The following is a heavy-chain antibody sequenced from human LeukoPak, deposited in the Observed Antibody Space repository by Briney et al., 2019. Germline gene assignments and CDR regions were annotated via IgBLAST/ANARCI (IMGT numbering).Heavy chain of an antibody. J-gene: IGHJ4*02. V-gene: IGHV3-7*03. CDR3: ARAVTSMDCY. CDR2: LNEDGSKR. CDR1: AFAFSFYW. D-gene: IGHD5-18*01. Sequence: PGGYVRLSCAASAFAFSFYWMTWVRQAPGKGLVWLVSLNEDGSKRSYVRSVNGRFNTSNDHAQNSLYLQMNSLAAEDRAVHYCARAVTSMDCYWGQGTLVPVSS.